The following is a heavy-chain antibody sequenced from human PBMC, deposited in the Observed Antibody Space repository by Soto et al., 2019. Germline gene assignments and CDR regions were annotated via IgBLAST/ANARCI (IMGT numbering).Heavy chain of an antibody. Sequence: LSLTCTVSGGSISSYHWSWIRQPPGQGLEWIGYIYYSGSTKYNPSLKSRVTMSVDKSKNQLSLRLKSVTAADTAVYWCARDYYYDNSGNPGAYYYGMDVWGQGTTVTVSS. J-gene: IGHJ6*02. V-gene: IGHV4-59*01. D-gene: IGHD3-22*01. CDR2: IYYSGST. CDR1: GGSISSYH. CDR3: ARDYYYDNSGNPGAYYYGMDV.